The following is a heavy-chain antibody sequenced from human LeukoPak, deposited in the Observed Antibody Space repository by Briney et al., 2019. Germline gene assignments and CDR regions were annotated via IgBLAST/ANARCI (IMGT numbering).Heavy chain of an antibody. CDR3: ARECSRGGNFVPAAFDI. D-gene: IGHD4-23*01. Sequence: SQTLSLTCTVSGGSIISGGYDWSWIRQPPGKGLEWIGYIYYSGSTYYNPSLKSRVTISVDTSKNQFSLKLSSVTAGYADMYFCARECSRGGNFVPAAFDIWGQGTMVTVSS. CDR2: IYYSGST. V-gene: IGHV4-31*03. J-gene: IGHJ3*02. CDR1: GGSIISGGYD.